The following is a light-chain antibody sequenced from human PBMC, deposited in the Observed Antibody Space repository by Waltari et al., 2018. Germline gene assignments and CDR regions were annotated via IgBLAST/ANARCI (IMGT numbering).Light chain of an antibody. CDR1: ALPKQF. J-gene: IGLJ2*01. V-gene: IGLV3-25*03. CDR3: QSADSSGSYVL. CDR2: RDT. Sequence: SYALTQPPSVSASPGQTARITCSGHALPKQFAYWYQRKPGQAPVRVIYRDTERPSGIPARFSGSSSGTTVTLTINGVQAEDEADYYCQSADSSGSYVLFGGGTTLTVL.